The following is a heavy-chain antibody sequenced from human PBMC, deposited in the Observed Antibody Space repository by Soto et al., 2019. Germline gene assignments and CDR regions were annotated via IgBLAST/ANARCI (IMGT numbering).Heavy chain of an antibody. J-gene: IGHJ3*02. CDR3: ARGTDAFDI. CDR1: GFTFSSYG. V-gene: IGHV3-33*01. CDR2: IWYDGSNK. Sequence: QVQLVESGGGVVQPGRSLRLSCAASGFTFSSYGMHWVRRAPGKGLEWVAVIWYDGSNKYYADSVKGRFTISRDNSKNTLYLQMNSLRAEDTAVYYCARGTDAFDIWGQGTMVTVSS.